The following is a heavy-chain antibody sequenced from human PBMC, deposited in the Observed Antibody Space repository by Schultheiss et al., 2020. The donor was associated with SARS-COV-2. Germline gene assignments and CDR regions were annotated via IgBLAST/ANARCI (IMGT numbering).Heavy chain of an antibody. CDR2: TYYRSKWYN. D-gene: IGHD2-15*01. V-gene: IGHV6-1*01. CDR3: ARDSPVVVAPGGHPDTSKAAYYYYGMDV. CDR1: GDSVSSNSAA. J-gene: IGHJ6*02. Sequence: SETLSFTCAISGDSVSSNSAAWNWIRQSPSRGLEWLGRTYYRSKWYNDYAVSVKSRITINPDTSKNQFSLRLTSVTAADTAMYFCARDSPVVVAPGGHPDTSKAAYYYYGMDVWGQGTTVTVSS.